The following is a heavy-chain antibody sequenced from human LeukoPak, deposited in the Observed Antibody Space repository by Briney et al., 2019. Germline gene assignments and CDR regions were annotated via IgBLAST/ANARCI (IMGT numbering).Heavy chain of an antibody. CDR1: GFSVGNNY. J-gene: IGHJ4*02. V-gene: IGHV3-53*01. Sequence: GGSLRLSCAASGFSVGNNYVTWVRQPPGKGLEWVSVIYTDGSTYYADSVKGRFIISRDSSKNTLYLQMNSLRAEDTAVYYCAGGGFMDYFDYWGQGTLVTVSS. CDR2: IYTDGST. CDR3: AGGGFMDYFDY.